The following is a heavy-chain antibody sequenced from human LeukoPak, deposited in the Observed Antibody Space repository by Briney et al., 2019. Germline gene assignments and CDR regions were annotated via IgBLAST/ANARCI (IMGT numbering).Heavy chain of an antibody. CDR3: ARETEMANLDY. Sequence: GGSLRLSCAASRFTFDGSEMNWVRQAPGKGLEWVANIKQDGSEKYYVDSVKGRFTISRDNAKKSLYLQMNSLRAEDTAVYYCARETEMANLDYWGQGTLVTVSS. V-gene: IGHV3-7*04. CDR2: IKQDGSEK. CDR1: RFTFDGSE. J-gene: IGHJ4*02. D-gene: IGHD5-24*01.